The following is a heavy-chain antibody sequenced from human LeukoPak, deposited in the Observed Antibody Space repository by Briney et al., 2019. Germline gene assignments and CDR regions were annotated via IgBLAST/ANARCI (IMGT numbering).Heavy chain of an antibody. J-gene: IGHJ4*02. Sequence: PSETLSLTCTVSGGSISSYYWSWIRQPPGKGLEWIGYIYYSGSTNYNPSLKGRVTISVDTSKNQFSLKLSSVTAADTAVCYCARTYYDYAWGSYHLDYWGQGTLVTVSS. CDR1: GGSISSYY. D-gene: IGHD3-16*02. CDR3: ARTYYDYAWGSYHLDY. V-gene: IGHV4-59*01. CDR2: IYYSGST.